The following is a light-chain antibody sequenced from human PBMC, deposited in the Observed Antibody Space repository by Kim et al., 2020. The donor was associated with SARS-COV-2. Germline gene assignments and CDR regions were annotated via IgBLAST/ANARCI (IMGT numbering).Light chain of an antibody. J-gene: IGKJ1*01. Sequence: VSQGERVSLSCRASVRIHSNLDWYHHKPGQPPRRIIHGASIRAAGFPVRFGVSGSGTEFTLTISSLQSDDFAVYYCQQYHNWPGTFGQGTKVDIK. CDR3: QQYHNWPGT. CDR1: VRIHSN. V-gene: IGKV3-15*01. CDR2: GAS.